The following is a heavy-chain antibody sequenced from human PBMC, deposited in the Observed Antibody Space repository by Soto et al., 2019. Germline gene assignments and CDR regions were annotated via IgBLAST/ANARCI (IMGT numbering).Heavy chain of an antibody. Sequence: SETLSLTCAVSGGSFTSNNYWSWIRQPPGKGLEWIGHIYYSGNTDYNPSLKSRLAISIDTSKNQFSLKLSSVTAADTAVYFCAREGGESSDGLYYFDSWGQGSLVTVSS. V-gene: IGHV4-30-4*01. CDR3: AREGGESSDGLYYFDS. CDR2: IYYSGNT. CDR1: GGSFTSNNY. D-gene: IGHD3-16*01. J-gene: IGHJ4*02.